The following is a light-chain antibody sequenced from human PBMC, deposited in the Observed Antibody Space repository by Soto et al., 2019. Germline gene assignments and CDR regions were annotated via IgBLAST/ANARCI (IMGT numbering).Light chain of an antibody. V-gene: IGKV3-20*01. CDR1: QSVSSSY. Sequence: EIVLTQSPGTLSLSPGERATLSCRASQSVSSSYLAWYQQKPGQSPRLLIYVASSRATGIPDRFSGSGSGTDLLLTISRLESEDFAVYYCHQYDSSPLTFGGGTKVDIK. CDR2: VAS. CDR3: HQYDSSPLT. J-gene: IGKJ4*01.